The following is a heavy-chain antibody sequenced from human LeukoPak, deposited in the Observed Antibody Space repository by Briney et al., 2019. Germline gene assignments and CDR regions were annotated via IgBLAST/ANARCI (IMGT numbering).Heavy chain of an antibody. D-gene: IGHD2-15*01. Sequence: GGSLRLSCAASGFTFSGSAVHWVRQSSGTGVEWVGHIDKKDNLYATAYAESVKGRFTISRDDSKDTAFLHMDSLKTEDTALYYCTRDRGTYNWFDPWGQGTLVTVSS. V-gene: IGHV3-73*01. CDR2: IDKKDNLYAT. CDR1: GFTFSGSA. CDR3: TRDRGTYNWFDP. J-gene: IGHJ5*02.